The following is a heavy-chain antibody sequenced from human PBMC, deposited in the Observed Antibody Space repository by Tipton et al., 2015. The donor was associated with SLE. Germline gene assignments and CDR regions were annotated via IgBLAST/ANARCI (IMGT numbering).Heavy chain of an antibody. D-gene: IGHD6-13*01. Sequence: SLRLSCAASGLTVRDSYMNWVRQAPGKGLEWVSVIYSGGNTFYADSVKGRFTISRDNSKNTLYLQMNSLGTPDTAVYYCVRSSAGPDYWGQGTLVTASS. J-gene: IGHJ4*02. CDR1: GLTVRDSY. CDR3: VRSSAGPDY. CDR2: IYSGGNT. V-gene: IGHV3-53*01.